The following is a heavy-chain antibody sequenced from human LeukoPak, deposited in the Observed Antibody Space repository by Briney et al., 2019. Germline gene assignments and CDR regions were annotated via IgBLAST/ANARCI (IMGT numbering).Heavy chain of an antibody. D-gene: IGHD4-17*01. Sequence: ASVKVSCKASGYTFTGYYMHWVRQAPGQGLAWMGWINPNSGGTNYAQKFQGRVTMTRDTSISTAYMELSRLRSDDTAVYYCAGPFYGDYGYYYYYGMDVWGQGTTVTVSS. CDR1: GYTFTGYY. CDR2: INPNSGGT. J-gene: IGHJ6*02. V-gene: IGHV1-2*02. CDR3: AGPFYGDYGYYYYYGMDV.